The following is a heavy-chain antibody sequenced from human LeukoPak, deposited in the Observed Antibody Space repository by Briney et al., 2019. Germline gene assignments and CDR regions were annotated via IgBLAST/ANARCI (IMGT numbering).Heavy chain of an antibody. Sequence: SETLSLTCAVYGDSFSGYYWTWIRQPPGKVLEWIGDINHSGSVNYNPSLKSRVTISVDTSNNQLSLYLNSLTAADTAVYYCARLINFYYYMDVWGKGTTVTISS. CDR3: ARLINFYYYMDV. CDR2: INHSGSV. V-gene: IGHV4-34*01. J-gene: IGHJ6*03. D-gene: IGHD3-10*01. CDR1: GDSFSGYY.